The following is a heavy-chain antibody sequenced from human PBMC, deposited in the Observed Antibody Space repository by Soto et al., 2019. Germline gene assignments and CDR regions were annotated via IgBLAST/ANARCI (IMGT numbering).Heavy chain of an antibody. Sequence: GGSLRLSCAASGFTFSDYYMSWIRQAPGKGLEWVSYISSSSSYTNYADSVKGRFTISRDNAKNSLYLQMNSLRAEDTAVYYCARDRIVVVPAAPNYYYYYGMDVWGQGTTVTVSS. V-gene: IGHV3-11*06. J-gene: IGHJ6*02. D-gene: IGHD2-2*01. CDR2: ISSSSSYT. CDR1: GFTFSDYY. CDR3: ARDRIVVVPAAPNYYYYYGMDV.